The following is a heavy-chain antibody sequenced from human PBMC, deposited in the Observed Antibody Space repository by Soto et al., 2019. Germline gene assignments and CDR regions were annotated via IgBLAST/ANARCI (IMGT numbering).Heavy chain of an antibody. Sequence: QVQLQESGPGLVKPSQTLSLTCTVSGGSISSGGYYWSWIRQHPGKGLEWIGYIYYSGSTYYNPSLKSRVXLXVXXSKNQFSLKLRSVTAGDTAGYYCARDEDGSGSTDYWGQGTLVTVSS. CDR1: GGSISSGGYY. CDR2: IYYSGST. V-gene: IGHV4-31*03. J-gene: IGHJ4*02. CDR3: ARDEDGSGSTDY. D-gene: IGHD3-10*01.